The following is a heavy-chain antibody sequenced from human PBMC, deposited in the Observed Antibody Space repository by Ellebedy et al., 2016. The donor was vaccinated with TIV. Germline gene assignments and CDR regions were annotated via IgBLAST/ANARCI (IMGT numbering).Heavy chain of an antibody. Sequence: SETLSLTXTVSGGSISSSSYYWGWVRQPPGKGLEWIGSISDSGNVYYNPSLKSRVTISVDTSKNQFSLNVNFVTAADTAVYYCEREANNRGEGDYWGQGTLVTVSS. CDR3: EREANNRGEGDY. D-gene: IGHD2/OR15-2a*01. CDR2: ISDSGNV. J-gene: IGHJ4*02. V-gene: IGHV4-39*07. CDR1: GGSISSSSYY.